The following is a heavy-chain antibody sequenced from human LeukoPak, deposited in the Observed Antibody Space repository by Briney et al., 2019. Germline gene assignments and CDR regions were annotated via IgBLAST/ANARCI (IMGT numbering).Heavy chain of an antibody. CDR2: IKQEGSAR. D-gene: IGHD6-13*01. Sequence: GGSLRLSCVASGFSFSRYWMSWVRQTPGKGLEWVANIKQEGSARYYVDSVTGRFTISRDNAMNSLYLQMNSLRVEDTAVYYCARDPDIAAAGTVGYFDSWGQGILVTVSS. J-gene: IGHJ4*02. CDR3: ARDPDIAAAGTVGYFDS. CDR1: GFSFSRYW. V-gene: IGHV3-7*01.